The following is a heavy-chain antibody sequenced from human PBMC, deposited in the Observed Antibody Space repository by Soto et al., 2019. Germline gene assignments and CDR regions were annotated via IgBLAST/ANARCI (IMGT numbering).Heavy chain of an antibody. CDR2: IGTYNGNT. CDR1: GYTFTSYG. V-gene: IGHV1-18*01. J-gene: IGHJ5*02. Sequence: QVQLVQSGAEVTKPGASVKVSCKASGYTFTSYGISWVRQAPGQGLEWMGWIGTYNGNTNYAQKFQGRVTMTTDTSTGTVYMELRSLSSDDTAVFYCARMLGPSIRWLDPWGQGTLVTVSS. CDR3: ARMLGPSIRWLDP. D-gene: IGHD1-26*01.